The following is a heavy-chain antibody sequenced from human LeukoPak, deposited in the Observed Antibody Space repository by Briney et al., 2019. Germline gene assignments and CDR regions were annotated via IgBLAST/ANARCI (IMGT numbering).Heavy chain of an antibody. D-gene: IGHD4-23*01. V-gene: IGHV3-48*03. CDR2: ISSSGSTI. CDR1: GFTFSSYE. Sequence: GGSLRLSCAASGFTFSSYEMNWVRQAPGKGLEWVSYISSSGSTIYYADSVKGRFTISRDNAKNTLYLQMNSLRAEDTAVYYCVRNSDSYFDYWGQGTLVTVSS. J-gene: IGHJ4*02. CDR3: VRNSDSYFDY.